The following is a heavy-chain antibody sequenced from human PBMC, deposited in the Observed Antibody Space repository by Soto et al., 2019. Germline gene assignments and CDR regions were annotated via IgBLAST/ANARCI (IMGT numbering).Heavy chain of an antibody. D-gene: IGHD3-22*01. V-gene: IGHV3-74*01. Sequence: GGSLRLSCAASGFTFSSYWMHWVRQAPGKGLVWVSRINSDGSSTSYADSVKGRFTISRDNAKNTPYLQMNSLRAEDTAVYYCARGSLYYDSSGYLDYWGQGTLVTVSS. CDR2: INSDGSST. CDR3: ARGSLYYDSSGYLDY. CDR1: GFTFSSYW. J-gene: IGHJ4*02.